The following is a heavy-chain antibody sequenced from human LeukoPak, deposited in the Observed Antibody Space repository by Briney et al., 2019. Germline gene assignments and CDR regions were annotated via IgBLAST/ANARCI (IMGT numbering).Heavy chain of an antibody. D-gene: IGHD2-2*01. J-gene: IGHJ4*02. CDR2: ISSSGSTI. CDR3: ARGGRRDLGYCSSTSCYAQYYFDY. CDR1: GFTFSDYY. V-gene: IGHV3-11*04. Sequence: GGSLRLSCAASGFTFSDYYMSWIRQAPGKGLEWVSYISSSGSTIYYADSVKGRFTISRDNAKNSLYLQMNSLRAEDTAVYYCARGGRRDLGYCSSTSCYAQYYFDYWGQGTLVTVSS.